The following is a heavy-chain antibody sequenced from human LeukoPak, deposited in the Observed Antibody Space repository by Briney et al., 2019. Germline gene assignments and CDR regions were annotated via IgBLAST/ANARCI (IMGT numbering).Heavy chain of an antibody. CDR1: GYTFTGYY. J-gene: IGHJ4*02. Sequence: ASVKVSCKASGYTFTGYYMHWVRQAPGQGLEWMGWMNPNSGNTGYAQKFQGRVTMTRNTSISTAYMELSSLRSEDTAVYYCARGGGRDGYNLAYWGQGTLVTVSS. CDR2: MNPNSGNT. CDR3: ARGGGRDGYNLAY. D-gene: IGHD5-24*01. V-gene: IGHV1-8*02.